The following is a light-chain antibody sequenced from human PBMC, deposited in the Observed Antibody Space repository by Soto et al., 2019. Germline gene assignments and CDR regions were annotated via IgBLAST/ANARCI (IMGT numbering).Light chain of an antibody. CDR1: QSVSSSY. Sequence: EIVLTQSPGTLSLSPGERATLSCRASQSVSSSYLAWYQQKPGQAPRLLIYGASSRATGIPDRFSGSGSGTDFTLTISRLEPEDFAVYYCQQDGSSPETFGQGTNVDIK. CDR3: QQDGSSPET. J-gene: IGKJ1*01. CDR2: GAS. V-gene: IGKV3-20*01.